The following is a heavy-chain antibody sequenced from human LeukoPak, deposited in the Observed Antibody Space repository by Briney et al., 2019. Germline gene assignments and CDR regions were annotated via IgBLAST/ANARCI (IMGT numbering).Heavy chain of an antibody. CDR3: AKEMGYSSSWYYFDY. V-gene: IGHV3-23*01. J-gene: IGHJ4*02. CDR1: GFTFSSYA. CDR2: ISGSGDRT. Sequence: GGSLRLSCAASGFTFSSYAMSWVRQAPGKGLEWLSAISGSGDRTYYADSVKGRFTISRDNSKDTLYLQLNNLRAEDTAVYYCAKEMGYSSSWYYFDYWGQGTLVTVSS. D-gene: IGHD6-13*01.